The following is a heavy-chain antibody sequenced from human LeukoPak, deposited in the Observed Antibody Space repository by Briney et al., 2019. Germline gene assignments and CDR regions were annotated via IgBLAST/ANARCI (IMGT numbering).Heavy chain of an antibody. Sequence: GGSLRLSCAASGFTFSAYAISWVRQAPGKGLEWVSAISGSGGITYYADSVEGRFTISRGNSKNTLYLQMNSLRAEDTAVYYCAKHDPRRVVITNWFDPWGQGTLVTVSS. CDR1: GFTFSAYA. V-gene: IGHV3-23*01. D-gene: IGHD3-22*01. J-gene: IGHJ5*02. CDR2: ISGSGGIT. CDR3: AKHDPRRVVITNWFDP.